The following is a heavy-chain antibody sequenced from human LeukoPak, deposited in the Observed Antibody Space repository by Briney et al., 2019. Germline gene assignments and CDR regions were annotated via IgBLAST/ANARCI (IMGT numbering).Heavy chain of an antibody. CDR3: VRRGDGYPYYFDY. CDR2: IYTSGST. D-gene: IGHD5-24*01. J-gene: IGHJ4*02. V-gene: IGHV4-4*09. Sequence: PSETLSLTCTVSGGSISSYYWSWIRQPPGKGLEWIGYIYTSGSTNYNPSLKSRVTISVDTSKNQFSPKLSSVTAADTAVYYCVRRGDGYPYYFDYWGQGTLVTVSS. CDR1: GGSISSYY.